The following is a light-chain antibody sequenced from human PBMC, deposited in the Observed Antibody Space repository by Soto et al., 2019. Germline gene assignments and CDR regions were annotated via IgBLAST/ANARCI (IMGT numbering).Light chain of an antibody. V-gene: IGKV3-15*01. J-gene: IGKJ1*01. CDR3: QQYNNWPKT. Sequence: EIVMTQSPATLSVSPGERATLSCRASQSVSSNLAWYQHKPGQAPRLLIFAASTRATGIPARFSGSGSGTEFTLTISSLQSEDLAVYYCQQYNNWPKTFGQGTKVEIK. CDR2: AAS. CDR1: QSVSSN.